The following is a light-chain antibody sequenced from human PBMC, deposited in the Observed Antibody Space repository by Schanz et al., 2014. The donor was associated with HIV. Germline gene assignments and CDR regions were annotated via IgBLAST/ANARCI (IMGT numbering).Light chain of an antibody. V-gene: IGLV2-14*03. CDR2: DVS. Sequence: QSVLTQPASVSGSPGQSITISCTGTSSDIGTFNYVSWYQQHPGKAPKLIIYDVSNRPSGVSNRFSGSKSGNTASLTFSGLQAEDEADYYCCSYAGTSTVVVLGGGTNLTVL. CDR3: CSYAGTSTVVV. J-gene: IGLJ2*01. CDR1: SSDIGTFNY.